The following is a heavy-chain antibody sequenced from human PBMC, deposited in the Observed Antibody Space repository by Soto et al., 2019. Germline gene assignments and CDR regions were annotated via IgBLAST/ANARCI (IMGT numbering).Heavy chain of an antibody. D-gene: IGHD5-18*01. CDR1: GGSVSGAAYY. V-gene: IGHV4-61*08. CDR2: IYYSGST. Sequence: PSETLSLTCTVSGGSVSGAAYYWTWIRQPPGKGLEWIGYIYYSGSTTYNPSLKSRVTISIDTSKNQFSLKLTSATAADTALYYCARDIRGYSRAFDYWGQGALVTASS. CDR3: ARDIRGYSRAFDY. J-gene: IGHJ4*02.